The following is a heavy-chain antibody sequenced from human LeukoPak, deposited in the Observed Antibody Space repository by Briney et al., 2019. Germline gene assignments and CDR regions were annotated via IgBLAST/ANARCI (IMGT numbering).Heavy chain of an antibody. CDR3: ARRPGEAMVKIRNPQVYFDY. D-gene: IGHD5-18*01. J-gene: IGHJ4*02. Sequence: SETLSLTCTVSGGSISSGGYYWRWLRQPPGKGLEWIVEINHSGSTNYNPSLKSRVTISVDTSKNQFSLKLSSVTAADTAVYYCARRPGEAMVKIRNPQVYFDYWGQGTLVTVSS. CDR1: GGSISSGGYY. CDR2: INHSGST. V-gene: IGHV4-39*07.